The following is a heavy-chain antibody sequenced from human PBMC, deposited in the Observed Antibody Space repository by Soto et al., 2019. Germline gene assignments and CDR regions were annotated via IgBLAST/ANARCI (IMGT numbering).Heavy chain of an antibody. V-gene: IGHV1-2*02. J-gene: IGHJ4*02. D-gene: IGHD3-10*01. CDR2: INPDSGGT. Sequence: QVQLAQSGAEVKKPGASVKVSCKASGYTFSDYYMHWVRQAPGQGLEWMGWINPDSGGTKYTQKFQGRVTMTRDTSISTAYMELSGLRSDDTAVYYCARGGIQLSYAFDYWGQGILVTVSS. CDR1: GYTFSDYY. CDR3: ARGGIQLSYAFDY.